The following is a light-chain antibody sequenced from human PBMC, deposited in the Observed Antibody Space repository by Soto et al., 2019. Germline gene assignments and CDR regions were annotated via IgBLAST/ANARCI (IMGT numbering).Light chain of an antibody. CDR3: QQYNNWPLT. CDR2: GAS. CDR1: QSVSSN. Sequence: EVVMTQSPATLSVTPGERATLSCRASQSVSSNVAWYQQQPGQAPRLLIHGASTRATGGPARFSGSGSGTEFTLTISSLQSEDFAVYYCQQYNNWPLTFGGGTKVEIK. J-gene: IGKJ4*01. V-gene: IGKV3-15*01.